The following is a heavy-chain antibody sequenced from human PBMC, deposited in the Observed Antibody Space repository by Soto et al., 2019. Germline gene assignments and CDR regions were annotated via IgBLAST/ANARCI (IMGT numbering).Heavy chain of an antibody. CDR3: ARPPIGGADYDFWSGSLDY. CDR2: IYPGDSDT. Sequence: GESLKISCKGSGYSFTSYWIGWVRQMPGKGLEWMGIIYPGDSDTRYSPSFQGQVTISADKSISTAYLQWSSLKASDTAMYYCARPPIGGADYDFWSGSLDYWGQGTLVTVSS. J-gene: IGHJ4*02. D-gene: IGHD3-3*01. CDR1: GYSFTSYW. V-gene: IGHV5-51*01.